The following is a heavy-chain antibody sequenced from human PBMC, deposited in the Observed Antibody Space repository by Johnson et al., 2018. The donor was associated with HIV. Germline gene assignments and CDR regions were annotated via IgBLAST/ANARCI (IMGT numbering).Heavy chain of an antibody. J-gene: IGHJ3*02. Sequence: VQLVESGGGLIQPGGSLRLSCAASGFTVSSNYMSWVRQAPGKGLEWVSVIYSGGSTYYADSVKGRFTISRDKSKNRLYLQMNSLRVEDTAVYYCARPDYDILTGAFDIWGQGTLVTVSS. D-gene: IGHD3-9*01. CDR2: IYSGGST. CDR3: ARPDYDILTGAFDI. V-gene: IGHV3-53*01. CDR1: GFTVSSNY.